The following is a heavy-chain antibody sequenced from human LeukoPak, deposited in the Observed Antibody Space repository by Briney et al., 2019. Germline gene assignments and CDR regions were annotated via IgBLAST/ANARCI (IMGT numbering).Heavy chain of an antibody. V-gene: IGHV3-7*01. CDR1: GFTFSNYW. D-gene: IGHD1-26*01. CDR2: MNIDGSEK. Sequence: GGSLRLSCAASGFTFSNYWMGWVRQAPGKRPEWVANMNIDGSEKYYADSVKGRFSISRDNARNSVYLQMASLRVEDTAVYYCARGPVEWELLLDYWGQGTLVTVSS. J-gene: IGHJ4*02. CDR3: ARGPVEWELLLDY.